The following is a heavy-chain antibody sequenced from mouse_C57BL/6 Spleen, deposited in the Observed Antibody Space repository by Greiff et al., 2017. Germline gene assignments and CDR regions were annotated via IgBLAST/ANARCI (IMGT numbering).Heavy chain of an antibody. Sequence: QVQLQQSGAELVRPGASVTLSCKASGYTFTDYEMHWVKQTPVHGLEWIGAIDPETGGTAYNQKFKGKAILTADKSSSTAYMELRSLTSEDSAVYYCTRRDTTVVANFDYWGQGTTLTVSS. CDR2: IDPETGGT. D-gene: IGHD1-1*01. CDR1: GYTFTDYE. J-gene: IGHJ2*01. V-gene: IGHV1-15*01. CDR3: TRRDTTVVANFDY.